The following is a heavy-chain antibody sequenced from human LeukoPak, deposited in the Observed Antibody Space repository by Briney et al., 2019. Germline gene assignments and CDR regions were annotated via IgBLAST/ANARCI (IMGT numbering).Heavy chain of an antibody. D-gene: IGHD3-16*01. CDR3: ARGSYDYVPVDY. CDR2: IIPIFGTA. J-gene: IGHJ4*02. CDR1: GGTFSSYA. Sequence: ASVKVSCKASGGTFSSYAISWVRQAPGRGLEWMGGIIPIFGTANYAQKFQGRVTITTDESTSTAYMELSSLRSEDTAVYYCARGSYDYVPVDYWGQGTLVTVSS. V-gene: IGHV1-69*05.